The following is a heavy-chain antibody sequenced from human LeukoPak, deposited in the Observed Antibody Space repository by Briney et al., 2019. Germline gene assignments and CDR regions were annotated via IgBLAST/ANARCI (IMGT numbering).Heavy chain of an antibody. CDR1: GYTFTDYY. D-gene: IGHD3-22*01. CDR2: INPNSGGT. V-gene: IGHV1-2*06. Sequence: ASVKVSCKASGYTFTDYYMHWIRQAPGQGLEGMGRINPNSGGTNHAQKFQGRVTMTRDTSISTAYMELSRLRSDDTAVYYCALYYYDSRGYYPYWGQGTLVTVSS. CDR3: ALYYYDSRGYYPY. J-gene: IGHJ4*02.